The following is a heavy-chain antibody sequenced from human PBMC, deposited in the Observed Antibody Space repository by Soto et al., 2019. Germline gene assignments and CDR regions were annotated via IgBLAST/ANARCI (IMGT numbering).Heavy chain of an antibody. J-gene: IGHJ2*01. D-gene: IGHD3-10*01. CDR2: ISSDGSQK. V-gene: IGHV3-30*18. CDR3: AKNIVRGHWYFDL. CDR1: GIAFSGCG. Sequence: QVQLVESGGGVVQPGKSLRLSCAASGIAFSGCGMFWVRQTPSKGLEWVAAISSDGSQKYYADSVKGRFTISRDNSKNTLYVQMNGPTTEYTAVYYFAKNIVRGHWYFDLWGRGTLVTVSS.